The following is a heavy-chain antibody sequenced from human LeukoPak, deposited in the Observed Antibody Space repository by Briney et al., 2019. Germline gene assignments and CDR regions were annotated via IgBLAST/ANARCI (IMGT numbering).Heavy chain of an antibody. CDR1: RFTFSSYS. V-gene: IGHV3-48*04. CDR3: VRDTYYGSGRFDY. J-gene: IGHJ4*02. Sequence: GGSLRLSCAASRFTFSSYSMNWVRQAPGKGLEWVSYISSSGLTIYCADSVKGRFTISRDNAKNSLYLQMNSLRAEDTAVYYCVRDTYYGSGRFDYWGQGTLVTVSS. CDR2: ISSSGLTI. D-gene: IGHD3-10*01.